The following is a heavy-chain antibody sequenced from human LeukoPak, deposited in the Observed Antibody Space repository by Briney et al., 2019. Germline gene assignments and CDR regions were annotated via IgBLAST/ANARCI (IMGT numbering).Heavy chain of an antibody. CDR3: ARGWELNDAFDI. CDR2: ISYDGSNK. V-gene: IGHV3-30-3*01. J-gene: IGHJ3*02. D-gene: IGHD1-26*01. Sequence: GGSLRLSCAASGFTFSSYAMYWVRQAPGKGLEWVAVISYDGSNKYYADSVKGRFTISRDNSKNTLYLQMNSLRAEDTAVYYCARGWELNDAFDIWGQGTMVTVSS. CDR1: GFTFSSYA.